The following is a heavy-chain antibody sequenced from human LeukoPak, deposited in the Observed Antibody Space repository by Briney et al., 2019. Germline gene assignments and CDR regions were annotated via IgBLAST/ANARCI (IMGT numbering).Heavy chain of an antibody. Sequence: SETLSLTCTVSGGSISSSSYYWGWIRQPPGKGLEWIGSIYYSGSTYYNPSLKSRVTISVDTSKNQFSLKLSSVTAADTAVYYCARGPVEMATLHHFDYWGQGTLVTVSS. CDR2: IYYSGST. V-gene: IGHV4-39*07. CDR1: GGSISSSSYY. J-gene: IGHJ4*02. CDR3: ARGPVEMATLHHFDY. D-gene: IGHD5-24*01.